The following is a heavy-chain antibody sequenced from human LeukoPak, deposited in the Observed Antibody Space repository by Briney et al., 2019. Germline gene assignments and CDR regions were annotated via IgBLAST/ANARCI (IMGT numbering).Heavy chain of an antibody. CDR2: ISAYNGNT. D-gene: IGHD2-2*01. J-gene: IGHJ5*02. Sequence: ASVKVSCKASGYTFTSYGISWVRQAPGHGLEWMGWISAYNGNTNYAQKLQGRVTMTTDTSTSTAYMELRSLRSDDTAVYYCARMRYCSSTSCTDNWFDPWGQGTLVTVSS. CDR1: GYTFTSYG. V-gene: IGHV1-18*01. CDR3: ARMRYCSSTSCTDNWFDP.